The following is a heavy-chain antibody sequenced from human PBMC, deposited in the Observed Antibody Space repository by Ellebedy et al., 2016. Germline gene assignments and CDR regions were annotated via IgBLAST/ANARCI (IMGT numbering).Heavy chain of an antibody. V-gene: IGHV4-59*02. J-gene: IGHJ3*01. Sequence: SETLSLTCNVFGGSVTSDYWNWIRRPPGKGLEWIGYVFHTGTAHYNPSLQSRVTISVDTSKSQFSLRLTSVTAADTAVYYCAKWNGGWYAFEVWGQGTMVTVSS. CDR2: VFHTGTA. CDR1: GGSVTSDY. D-gene: IGHD6-19*01. CDR3: AKWNGGWYAFEV.